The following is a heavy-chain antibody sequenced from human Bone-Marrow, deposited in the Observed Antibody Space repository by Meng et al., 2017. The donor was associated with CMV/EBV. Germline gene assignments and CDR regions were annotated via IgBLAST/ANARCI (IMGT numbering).Heavy chain of an antibody. D-gene: IGHD3-22*01. V-gene: IGHV1-18*01. CDR2: ISAYNGNT. Sequence: ASVKVSCKASGYTFTSYGISWVRQAPGQGLEWMGWISAYNGNTNYAQKLQGRVTMTTDTSTSTAYMDLRSLRSDDTAVYYCARDHYYDSSGYSNAFDIWGQGTMVTV. J-gene: IGHJ3*02. CDR1: GYTFTSYG. CDR3: ARDHYYDSSGYSNAFDI.